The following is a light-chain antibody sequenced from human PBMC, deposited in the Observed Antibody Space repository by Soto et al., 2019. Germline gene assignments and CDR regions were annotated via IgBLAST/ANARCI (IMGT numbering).Light chain of an antibody. CDR2: GIF. Sequence: AIQMTQSPSSLSASVGDRVTITCRASQDIRTELGWYQQKPGKAPRLLIYGIFSLQSGVPSRFSGSGSGTDFTLTISSLQPDDFATYYCLQDFKYPRTFGQGTKVEVK. V-gene: IGKV1-6*01. CDR1: QDIRTE. J-gene: IGKJ1*01. CDR3: LQDFKYPRT.